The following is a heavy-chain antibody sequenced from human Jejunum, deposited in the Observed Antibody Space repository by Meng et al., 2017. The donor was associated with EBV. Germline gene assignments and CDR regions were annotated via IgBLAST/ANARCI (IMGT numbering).Heavy chain of an antibody. CDR3: ARDRVQHSTSWYGLPDY. CDR2: INTKTGNS. V-gene: IGHV7-4-1*02. J-gene: IGHJ4*01. Sequence: QVQMVQSGSELKKPGASVKVSCGASGYIFTSYAMNWVRQAPGQGLQWMGWINTKTGNSKYAPGFTGRFVFSFDTSVSTAYLEISSLEAEDTAVYFCARDRVQHSTSWYGLPDYWGHGPLVTVYS. D-gene: IGHD6-13*01. CDR1: GYIFTSYA.